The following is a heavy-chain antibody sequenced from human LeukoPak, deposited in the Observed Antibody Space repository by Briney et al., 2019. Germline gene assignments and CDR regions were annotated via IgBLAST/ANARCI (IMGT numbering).Heavy chain of an antibody. J-gene: IGHJ5*02. CDR1: GGSISSYY. Sequence: SETLSLTCTVPGGSISSYYWSWIRQPAGKGLEWIGRIYTSGSTNYNPSLKSRVSISVDTSKNQFSLKLSSVTAADTAVYYCARGEYYYGSGSLNWFDPWGQGTLVTVSS. V-gene: IGHV4-4*07. CDR2: IYTSGST. D-gene: IGHD3-10*01. CDR3: ARGEYYYGSGSLNWFDP.